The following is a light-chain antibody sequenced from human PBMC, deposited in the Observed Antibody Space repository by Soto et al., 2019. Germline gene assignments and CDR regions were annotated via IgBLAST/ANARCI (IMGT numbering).Light chain of an antibody. V-gene: IGKV1-5*03. CDR3: QLYNSYSEA. Sequence: MSQSAAALSGYVGDRVTITCRASQTISSWLAWYQQKPGKAPKLLIYKASTLKSGVPSRFSGSGSGTEFTLTISSLQPDDFATYYCQLYNSYSEAFGQRTNV. CDR1: QTISSW. CDR2: KAS. J-gene: IGKJ1*01.